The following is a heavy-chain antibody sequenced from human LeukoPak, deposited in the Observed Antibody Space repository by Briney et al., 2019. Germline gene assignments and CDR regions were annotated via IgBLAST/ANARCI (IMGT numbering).Heavy chain of an antibody. V-gene: IGHV1-2*02. Sequence: ASVKVSCKASGYTFTGYYMHWVRPAPGQGLEWMGWINPNSGGTNYAQKFQGRVTMTRDTSISTAYMELSRLRSYDTAVYYCASDPGGENASSVSYYDYWGQGTLVTVSS. D-gene: IGHD3-22*01. CDR3: ASDPGGENASSVSYYDY. CDR1: GYTFTGYY. CDR2: INPNSGGT. J-gene: IGHJ4*02.